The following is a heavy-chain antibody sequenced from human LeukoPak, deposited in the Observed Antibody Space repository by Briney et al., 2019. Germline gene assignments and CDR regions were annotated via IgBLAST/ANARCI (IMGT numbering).Heavy chain of an antibody. CDR1: GGSFSGYY. CDR2: INHSGST. CDR3: ARTTMGDYYGSGNSHPFDY. J-gene: IGHJ4*02. V-gene: IGHV4-34*01. D-gene: IGHD3-10*01. Sequence: MPSETLSLTCAVYGGSFSGYYWSWIRQPPGKGLEWIGEINHSGSTNYNPSLKSRVTISVDTSKNRFSLKLSSVTAADTAVYYCARTTMGDYYGSGNSHPFDYWGQGTLVTVSS.